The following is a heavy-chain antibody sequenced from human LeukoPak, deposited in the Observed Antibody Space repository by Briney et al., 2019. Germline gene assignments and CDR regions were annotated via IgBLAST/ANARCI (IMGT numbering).Heavy chain of an antibody. CDR3: ARDLLRDNWNDVGWFDP. D-gene: IGHD1-1*01. CDR1: GGSISSYY. J-gene: IGHJ5*02. CDR2: IYTSGST. V-gene: IGHV4-4*07. Sequence: SETLSLTCTVSGGSISSYYWSWIRQPAGKGLEWIGRIYTSGSTNYNPSLKSRVTMSVDTSKNQFSLKLSSVTAADTAVYYCARDLLRDNWNDVGWFDPWGQGTLVTVSS.